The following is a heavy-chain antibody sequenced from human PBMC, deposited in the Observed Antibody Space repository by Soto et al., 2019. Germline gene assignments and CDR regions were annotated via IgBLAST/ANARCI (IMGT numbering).Heavy chain of an antibody. CDR1: GFTFSSYG. Sequence: QVQLVESGGGVVQPGRSLRLSCAASGFTFSSYGMHWVRQAPGKGLEWVAVITYDGSNKYYADSVKGRSTISRDNSKNTLYLQMNSLRAEDTAVYYCAKILQLGDYAYYYYGMDVRGQGTTVTVSS. CDR3: AKILQLGDYAYYYYGMDV. V-gene: IGHV3-30*18. CDR2: ITYDGSNK. D-gene: IGHD4-17*01. J-gene: IGHJ6*02.